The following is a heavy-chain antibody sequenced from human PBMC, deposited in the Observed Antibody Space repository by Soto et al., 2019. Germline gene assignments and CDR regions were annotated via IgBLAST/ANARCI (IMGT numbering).Heavy chain of an antibody. D-gene: IGHD3-3*01. Sequence: SETLSLTCTVSGGSISSGGYYWSWIRQHPGKGLEWIGYIYYSGSTYYNPSLKSRVTISVDTSKNQFSLKLSSVTAADTAVYYCAKARFLEWLFNGMDVWGQGTTVTVSS. V-gene: IGHV4-31*03. CDR2: IYYSGST. CDR1: GGSISSGGYY. CDR3: AKARFLEWLFNGMDV. J-gene: IGHJ6*02.